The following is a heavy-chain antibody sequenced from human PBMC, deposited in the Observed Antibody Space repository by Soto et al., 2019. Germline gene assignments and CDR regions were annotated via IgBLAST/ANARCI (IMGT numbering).Heavy chain of an antibody. D-gene: IGHD3-16*01. CDR2: ISANNGNT. CDR3: ARVHSRYDFAY. J-gene: IGHJ4*02. Sequence: ASVKVSCKASGYTFTSYGINWVRQAPGQGLEWMGWISANNGNTHYAQKLQGRVTMTTDTSTSTAYMELRSLRSDDTAVYYCARVHSRYDFAYWGQGSLVTVSS. CDR1: GYTFTSYG. V-gene: IGHV1-18*01.